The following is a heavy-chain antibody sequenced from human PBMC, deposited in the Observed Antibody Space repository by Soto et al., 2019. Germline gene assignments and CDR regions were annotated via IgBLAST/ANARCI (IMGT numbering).Heavy chain of an antibody. Sequence: SEALALSFTVFGGPVSSGSYSWSCVRQPRWVGLEWIGYIFYSGTTNYNPSLKSRVTMSLYTSKNQFSLQLSSVTADDTAVYYCARVSIQYYYHTSGQYYFDYSRQGTLVTSPQ. V-gene: IGHV4-61*01. CDR3: ARVSIQYYYHTSGQYYFDY. CDR1: GGPVSSGSYS. D-gene: IGHD3-22*01. J-gene: IGHJ4*02. CDR2: IFYSGTT.